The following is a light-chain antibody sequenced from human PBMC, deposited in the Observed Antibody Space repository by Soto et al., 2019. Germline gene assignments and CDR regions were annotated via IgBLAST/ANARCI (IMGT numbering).Light chain of an antibody. V-gene: IGKV3-11*01. CDR1: QSVSSY. CDR3: QQRSNWPLFT. CDR2: DAS. J-gene: IGKJ3*01. Sequence: EIVWRQSPATMSLSPGERATLSCRASQSVSSYLAWYQQKPGQAPRLLIYDASNRATGIPARFSGSGSGTDFTLTISSLEPEDFAVYYCQQRSNWPLFTFGPGTKVDIK.